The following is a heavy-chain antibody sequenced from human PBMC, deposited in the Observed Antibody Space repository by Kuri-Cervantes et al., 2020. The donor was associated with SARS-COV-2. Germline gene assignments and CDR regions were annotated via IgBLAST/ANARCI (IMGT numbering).Heavy chain of an antibody. D-gene: IGHD2-2*01. Sequence: SVKVSCKASGGTFSSYAISWVRQAPGQGLEWMGGIIPIFGTANYAQKFQGRVTITTDESTSTAYMELSSLRSEDTAVYYCARDHCSSTCWFDPWSQGTLVTVSS. CDR3: ARDHCSSTCWFDP. V-gene: IGHV1-69*05. J-gene: IGHJ5*02. CDR2: IIPIFGTA. CDR1: GGTFSSYA.